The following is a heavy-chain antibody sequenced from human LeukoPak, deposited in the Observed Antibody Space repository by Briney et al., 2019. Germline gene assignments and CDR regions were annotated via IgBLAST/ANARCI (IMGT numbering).Heavy chain of an antibody. Sequence: SLRLSCATSGFTFDEYAMHWVRQAPGKGLEWVSSISWNSGIVGYADSVKGRFTISRDNAKNFLYLQMHSLRAEDTALYYCTKDRYCSSSRCPLDYWGQGTLVTVSS. CDR2: ISWNSGIV. CDR3: TKDRYCSSSRCPLDY. CDR1: GFTFDEYA. V-gene: IGHV3-9*01. J-gene: IGHJ4*02. D-gene: IGHD2-2*01.